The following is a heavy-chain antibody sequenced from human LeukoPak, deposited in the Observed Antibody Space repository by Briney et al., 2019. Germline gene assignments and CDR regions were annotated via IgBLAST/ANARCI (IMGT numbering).Heavy chain of an antibody. Sequence: RTGGSLRLSCAASGFTFSSYWMSWVRQAPGKGLEWVANIREDGRSKYYVDSVKGRFTISRDNAKNSLSLQMSSLRAEDTAVYYCAREIWWGDKDTWSGYFDCWGQGTLVTVSS. J-gene: IGHJ4*02. V-gene: IGHV3-7*01. CDR1: GFTFSSYW. CDR2: IREDGRSK. D-gene: IGHD2-15*01. CDR3: AREIWWGDKDTWSGYFDC.